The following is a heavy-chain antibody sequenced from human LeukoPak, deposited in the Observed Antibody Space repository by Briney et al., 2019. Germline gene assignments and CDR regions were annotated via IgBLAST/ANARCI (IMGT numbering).Heavy chain of an antibody. J-gene: IGHJ4*02. V-gene: IGHV4-34*01. CDR1: GGSFSDSY. CDR2: INHSGST. D-gene: IGHD3-9*01. Sequence: SETLSLTCAVYGGSFSDSYWTWIRQPPGKGLEWIGEINHSGSTNYNPSLKSRVTISVDTSKNQFSLKLSSVTAADTAIYYCARDGPRRTYFFDYWGQGTLVTVSS. CDR3: ARDGPRRTYFFDY.